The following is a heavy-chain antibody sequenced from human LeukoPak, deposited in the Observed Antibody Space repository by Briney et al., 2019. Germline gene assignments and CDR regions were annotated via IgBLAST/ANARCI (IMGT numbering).Heavy chain of an antibody. CDR3: ARYYHDSSGYYYSVWFDP. D-gene: IGHD3-22*01. J-gene: IGHJ5*02. Sequence: ASVKVSCKASGYTFTGYYMHWVRQAPGQGLEWMGWINPNSGGTNYAQKLQGRVTMTTDTSTSTAYMELRSLRSDDTAVYYCARYYHDSSGYYYSVWFDPWGQGTLVTVSS. CDR2: INPNSGGT. CDR1: GYTFTGYY. V-gene: IGHV1-2*02.